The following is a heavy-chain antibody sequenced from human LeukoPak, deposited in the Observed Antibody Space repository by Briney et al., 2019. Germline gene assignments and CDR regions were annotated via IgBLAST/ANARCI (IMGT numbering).Heavy chain of an antibody. D-gene: IGHD3-3*01. CDR2: ISSSSSFI. Sequence: GGSLRLSCAASGFTFNKYKMNWVRQAPGKGLEWVSSISSSSSFIYYADSVKGRFTISRDNAKNSLYLQMNSLRAEDTAVYYCARALKPLRFLEWSGFDYWGQGTLVTVSS. J-gene: IGHJ4*02. CDR1: GFTFNKYK. V-gene: IGHV3-21*01. CDR3: ARALKPLRFLEWSGFDY.